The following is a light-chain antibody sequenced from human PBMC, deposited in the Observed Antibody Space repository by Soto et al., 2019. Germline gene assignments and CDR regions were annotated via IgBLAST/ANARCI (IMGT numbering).Light chain of an antibody. CDR2: EVS. CDR1: SSDVGGYNY. Sequence: QSALTQPASVSGSPGQSITISCTGTSSDVGGYNYVSWYQQHPGKAPKLMIYEVSNRPSGVSNRFSGSKSGNTASLTISGLQAEDEADYYCSSYTSSNTLVFGGVTKLTVL. CDR3: SSYTSSNTLV. V-gene: IGLV2-14*01. J-gene: IGLJ2*01.